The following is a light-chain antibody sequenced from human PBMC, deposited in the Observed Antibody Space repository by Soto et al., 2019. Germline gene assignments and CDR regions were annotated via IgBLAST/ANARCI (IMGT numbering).Light chain of an antibody. Sequence: DIQMTQSPSTLSASVGDRVTITCRASQSISSWLAWYQQKPGKAPKLLIYDASSVESGVPSRFSGSGSGTEFTLTISSLQPDDFATYYSQQYFNYWTFGQGTKVEIK. CDR3: QQYFNYWT. J-gene: IGKJ1*01. V-gene: IGKV1-5*01. CDR2: DAS. CDR1: QSISSW.